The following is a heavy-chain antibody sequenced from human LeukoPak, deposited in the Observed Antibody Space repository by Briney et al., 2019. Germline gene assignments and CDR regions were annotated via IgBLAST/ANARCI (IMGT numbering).Heavy chain of an antibody. CDR1: GFTFSSYA. D-gene: IGHD2-15*01. CDR2: ISGSGGST. J-gene: IGHJ6*02. CDR3: AKDCSGGSCYRPYYYYYGMDV. Sequence: PGGSLRLSCAASGFTFSSYAMSWVRQAPGKGLEWVSAISGSGGSTYYADSVKGRFTISRDNSKNALYLQMNSLRAEDTAVYYCAKDCSGGSCYRPYYYYYGMDVWGQGTTVTVSS. V-gene: IGHV3-23*01.